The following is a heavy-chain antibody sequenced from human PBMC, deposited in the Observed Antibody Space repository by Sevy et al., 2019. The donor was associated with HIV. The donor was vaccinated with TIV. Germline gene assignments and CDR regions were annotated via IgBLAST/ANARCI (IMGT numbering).Heavy chain of an antibody. CDR1: GYTFTDYY. CDR2: INPKSGGT. V-gene: IGHV1-2*02. CDR3: ARVVEPAGIDPYYYGVDV. Sequence: ASVKVSCKASGYTFTDYYIHWVRQAPGQGLEWMGWINPKSGGTNYAQKFHGRVTMTRDTSISTAYMELSRLMSDDTAVYYCARVVEPAGIDPYYYGVDVWGPGATVTVSS. D-gene: IGHD2-2*02. J-gene: IGHJ6*02.